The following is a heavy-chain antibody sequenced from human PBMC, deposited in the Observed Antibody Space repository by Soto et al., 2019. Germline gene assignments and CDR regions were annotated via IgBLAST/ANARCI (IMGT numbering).Heavy chain of an antibody. J-gene: IGHJ4*02. V-gene: IGHV3-48*02. CDR3: ARDIPRITQVDYDFWSGLWPARDY. CDR1: GFTFSSYS. Sequence: QTGGSLRLSCAASGFTFSSYSMNWVRQAPGKGLERVSYISSSSSTIYYADSVKGRFTISRDNAKNSLYLQMNSLRDEDTAVYYCARDIPRITQVDYDFWSGLWPARDYWGQGTLVTVSS. CDR2: ISSSSSTI. D-gene: IGHD3-3*01.